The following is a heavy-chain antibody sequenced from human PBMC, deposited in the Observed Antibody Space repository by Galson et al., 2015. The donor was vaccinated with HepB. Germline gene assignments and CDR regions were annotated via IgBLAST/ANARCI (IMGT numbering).Heavy chain of an antibody. J-gene: IGHJ6*02. D-gene: IGHD6-19*01. V-gene: IGHV3-30*03. CDR2: ISYDGSNK. CDR3: ARGRVAGTSYYYGMGV. CDR1: GFTFSSYG. Sequence: SLRLSCAASGFTFSSYGMHWVRQAPGKELEWVAVISYDGSNKYYADSVKGRFTISRDNSKNTLYLQMNSLRAEDTAVYYCARGRVAGTSYYYGMGVWGQGTTVTVSS.